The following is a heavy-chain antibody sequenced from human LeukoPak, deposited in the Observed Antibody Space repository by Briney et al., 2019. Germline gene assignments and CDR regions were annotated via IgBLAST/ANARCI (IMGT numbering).Heavy chain of an antibody. J-gene: IGHJ3*02. CDR2: MNPNSGNT. Sequence: ASVKVSCKASGGTFSSYAINWVRQATGQGLEWMGWMNPNSGNTGYAQKFQGRVTITRNTSISTAYMELSSLRSEDTAVYYCAVGYCSSTSCHDAFDIWGQGTMVTVSS. CDR3: AVGYCSSTSCHDAFDI. D-gene: IGHD2-2*01. V-gene: IGHV1-8*03. CDR1: GGTFSSYA.